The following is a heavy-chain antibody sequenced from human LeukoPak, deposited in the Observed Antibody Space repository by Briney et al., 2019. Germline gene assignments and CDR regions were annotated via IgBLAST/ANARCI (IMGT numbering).Heavy chain of an antibody. D-gene: IGHD3-10*01. CDR3: ARGWAPRGEKSSFAS. CDR1: GASINSDY. Sequence: PSETLSLTCTVSGASINSDYWTWVRQVAGKGLEWIGRIFASRSTNYNPYLRSRITMSVDTSKNQFSLDLSSVTAADTGVYYCARGWAPRGEKSSFASWGQGTLVTVSS. V-gene: IGHV4-4*07. J-gene: IGHJ4*02. CDR2: IFASRST.